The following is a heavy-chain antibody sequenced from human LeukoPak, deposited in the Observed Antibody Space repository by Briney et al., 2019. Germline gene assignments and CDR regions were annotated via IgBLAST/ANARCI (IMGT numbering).Heavy chain of an antibody. D-gene: IGHD3-22*01. Sequence: ASVKVSCKAFGYAFTSYGISWVRQAPGQGLEWMGWISPYNGNTNYAQKLQGRVTMTTDTSTGTAYMELRSLRSDDTAVFYCARDRYYDSSGYYVDYWGQGTLVTVSS. CDR1: GYAFTSYG. J-gene: IGHJ4*02. V-gene: IGHV1-18*04. CDR2: ISPYNGNT. CDR3: ARDRYYDSSGYYVDY.